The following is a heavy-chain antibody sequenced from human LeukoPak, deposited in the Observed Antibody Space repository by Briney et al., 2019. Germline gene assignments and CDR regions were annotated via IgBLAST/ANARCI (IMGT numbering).Heavy chain of an antibody. CDR3: ARASLSIGGYSSFDY. CDR1: GFSFSNHY. CDR2: INEDGSNK. D-gene: IGHD2-15*01. Sequence: GGSLRLSCTASGFSFSNHYMRWIRQAPGKGLEWVANINEDGSNKWHLGSVKGRFTVSRDNARNSLYLQMNSLRVEDTAVYYCARASLSIGGYSSFDYWGQGILVTVSS. J-gene: IGHJ4*02. V-gene: IGHV3-7*03.